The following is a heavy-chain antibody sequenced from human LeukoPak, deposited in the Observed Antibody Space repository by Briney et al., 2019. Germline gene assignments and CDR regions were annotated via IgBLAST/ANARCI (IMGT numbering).Heavy chain of an antibody. J-gene: IGHJ4*02. CDR3: ARQGQEGDHFDY. CDR1: GYTFTGYY. CDR2: INPNSGGT. V-gene: IGHV1-2*02. Sequence: ASVKVSCKASGYTFTGYYMHWVRQAPGQGLEWMGWINPNSGGTNYAQKFQGRVTMTRDTSISTAYMELSRLGYDDTAVYYCARQGQEGDHFDYWGQGTLVTVSS. D-gene: IGHD3-16*01.